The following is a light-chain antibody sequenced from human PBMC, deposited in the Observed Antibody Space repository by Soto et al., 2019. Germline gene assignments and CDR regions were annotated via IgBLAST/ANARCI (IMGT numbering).Light chain of an antibody. CDR1: QTVSSSY. J-gene: IGKJ2*01. CDR2: GAS. V-gene: IGKV3-20*01. Sequence: EIVLTQSPGTLSLSPGEIATLSCRASQTVSSSYLAWYQQKPGQAPRLLIYGASSRATGIPDRFSGSGSGTDFTLTISRLEPEDFAVYYCQQYGSSPYTFGQGTKLDIK. CDR3: QQYGSSPYT.